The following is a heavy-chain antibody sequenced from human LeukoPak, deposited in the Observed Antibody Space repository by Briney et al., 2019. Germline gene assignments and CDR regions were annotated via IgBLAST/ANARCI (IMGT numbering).Heavy chain of an antibody. V-gene: IGHV4-38-2*02. CDR2: MYHSGST. Sequence: SETLSLTCTVSGYSISSGYYWGWIRQPPGKGLEWIGSMYHSGSTYYNPSLKSRVTISVDTSKNQFSLKLSSVAAADTAVYYCARDSSWSRGGFDIWGQGTMVTVSS. D-gene: IGHD6-13*01. J-gene: IGHJ3*02. CDR1: GYSISSGYY. CDR3: ARDSSWSRGGFDI.